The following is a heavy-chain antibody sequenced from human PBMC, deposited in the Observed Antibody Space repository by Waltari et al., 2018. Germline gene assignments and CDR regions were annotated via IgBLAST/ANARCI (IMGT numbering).Heavy chain of an antibody. CDR2: INSDGSST. D-gene: IGHD1-26*01. CDR1: GFTFSSFW. CDR3: ASARYSGTYYNDY. V-gene: IGHV3-74*01. J-gene: IGHJ4*02. Sequence: EVQLVESGGGLVQPGGSLRLSCPASGFTFSSFWMHWVRQAPGKGLVWVSRINSDGSSTSYADSVKGRFTISRDNAKNTLYLQMNSLRAEDTAVYYCASARYSGTYYNDYWGQGMLVTVSP.